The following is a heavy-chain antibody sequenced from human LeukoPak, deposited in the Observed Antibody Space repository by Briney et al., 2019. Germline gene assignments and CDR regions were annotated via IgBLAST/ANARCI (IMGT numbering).Heavy chain of an antibody. V-gene: IGHV3-9*01. Sequence: GGSLRLSCAASGFKFDNYAMHWVRQAPGKGLEWVSSISWNSDIIAYADSVKGRFTISRDNAKNSLYLQMNSLKAEDTALYYCAKGIGPLTYHYDTSGYSGAFDYWGQGTLVTVSS. CDR1: GFKFDNYA. CDR3: AKGIGPLTYHYDTSGYSGAFDY. CDR2: ISWNSDII. J-gene: IGHJ4*02. D-gene: IGHD3-22*01.